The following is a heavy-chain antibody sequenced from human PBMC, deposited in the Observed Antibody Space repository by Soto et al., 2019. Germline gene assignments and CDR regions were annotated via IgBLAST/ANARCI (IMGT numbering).Heavy chain of an antibody. Sequence: EVQLVESGGGSVQPGESLRLSCAASEFTLSSYWMHWVRQAPGKGLVWVSRIIGDGSGANYADSVKGRFTISRDNAKNTLYLQMNRLRAEDTAVYYCARDRVHGSGSLEYWGQGILVTVSS. CDR3: ARDRVHGSGSLEY. CDR2: IIGDGSGA. CDR1: EFTLSSYW. V-gene: IGHV3-74*01. D-gene: IGHD3-10*01. J-gene: IGHJ4*02.